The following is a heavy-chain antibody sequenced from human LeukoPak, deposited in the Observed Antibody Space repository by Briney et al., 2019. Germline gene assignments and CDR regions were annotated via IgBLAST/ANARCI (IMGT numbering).Heavy chain of an antibody. V-gene: IGHV3-33*01. D-gene: IGHD2-2*01. CDR3: ARVYQLLGYYYGMDV. CDR1: GFTFSSYG. J-gene: IGHJ6*02. CDR2: IWYDGSNK. Sequence: PGGSLRLSFAASGFTFSSYGMQWVRQAPGKGLEWVAIIWYDGSNKYYADSVKGRFTISRDNSRNTLYMQMNSLRAEDTAVYYCARVYQLLGYYYGMDVWGQGTTVTVSS.